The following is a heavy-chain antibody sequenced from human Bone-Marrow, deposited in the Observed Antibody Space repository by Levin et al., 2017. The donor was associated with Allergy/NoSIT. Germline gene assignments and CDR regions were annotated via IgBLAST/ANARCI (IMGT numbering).Heavy chain of an antibody. CDR2: IKQDGGEK. J-gene: IGHJ6*02. CDR3: ARDMYVGEAGGMDV. D-gene: IGHD2-8*01. Sequence: GESLKISCTASGFTFGSYWMNWVRQAPGKGLQWVANIKQDGGEKYYVDSVKGRFTISRDNGKKSLFLEMNNLRAEDTAVYYCARDMYVGEAGGMDVWGQGTTVSVSS. V-gene: IGHV3-7*01. CDR1: GFTFGSYW.